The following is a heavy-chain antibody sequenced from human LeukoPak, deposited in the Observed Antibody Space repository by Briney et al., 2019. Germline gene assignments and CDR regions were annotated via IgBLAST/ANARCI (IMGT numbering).Heavy chain of an antibody. J-gene: IGHJ5*02. CDR3: VRDLEDCTVGSCSFEAFNWFDP. V-gene: IGHV3-74*01. CDR1: GFIFRNYW. Sequence: PGGPLRLSCAASGFIFRNYWMHWVRQAPGKGPVWVARVNNDGITTTYADSVKGRFTISRDNAKNALYLQMNSLRVEDTAVYYCVRDLEDCTVGSCSFEAFNWFDPWGQGTLVTVSS. CDR2: VNNDGITT. D-gene: IGHD2-8*02.